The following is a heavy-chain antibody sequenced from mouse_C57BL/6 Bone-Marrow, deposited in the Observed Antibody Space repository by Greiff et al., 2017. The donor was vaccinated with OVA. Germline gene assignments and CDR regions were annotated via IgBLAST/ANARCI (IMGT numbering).Heavy chain of an antibody. J-gene: IGHJ2*01. D-gene: IGHD4-1*01. CDR1: GFSLTSYG. CDR2: IWSGGST. V-gene: IGHV2-2*01. Sequence: QVQLQQSGPGLVQPSLSLSITCTVSGFSLTSYGVHWVRQSPGKGLEWLGVIWSGGSTDYNAAFISRLSISKDNSKSQVFFKMNSLQADDTAIYYCARNLGRSYFDYWGQGTTLTVSS. CDR3: ARNLGRSYFDY.